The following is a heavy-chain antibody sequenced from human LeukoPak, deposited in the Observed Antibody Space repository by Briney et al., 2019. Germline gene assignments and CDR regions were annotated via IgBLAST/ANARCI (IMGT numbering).Heavy chain of an antibody. J-gene: IGHJ6*03. D-gene: IGHD3-3*01. CDR1: SGSFRGYY. Sequence: SETLSLTCAMSSGSFRGYYWSWIRQSPGKGLEWMGEMSPSGSTKYNPSLKGRVSISEDTSKNLLFLKLTSVTAADTAEYFCARVRHDPLEYYYYIDVWGTGTTVAVSS. V-gene: IGHV4-34*01. CDR3: ARVRHDPLEYYYYIDV. CDR2: MSPSGST.